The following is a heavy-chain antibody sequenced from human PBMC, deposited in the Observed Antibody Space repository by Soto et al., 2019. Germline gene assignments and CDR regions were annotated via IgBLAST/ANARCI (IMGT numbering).Heavy chain of an antibody. CDR3: ARSQPIVVVVAATPAFHYYGMDV. J-gene: IGHJ6*02. CDR2: INHSGST. CDR1: CGSFSGYY. V-gene: IGHV4-34*01. D-gene: IGHD2-15*01. Sequence: SETLSLTCAVYCGSFSGYYWSWIRQPPGKGLEWIGEINHSGSTNYNPSLESRVTISVDTSKNQFSLKLSSVTAADTAVYYCARSQPIVVVVAATPAFHYYGMDVWGQGTTVTVS.